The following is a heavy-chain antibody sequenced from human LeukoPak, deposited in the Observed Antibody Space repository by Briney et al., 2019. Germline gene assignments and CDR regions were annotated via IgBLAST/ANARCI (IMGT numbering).Heavy chain of an antibody. CDR1: GYTFTGFY. CDR2: INPYTGDT. D-gene: IGHD7-27*01. Sequence: ASVEVSCKASGYTFTGFYMHWVRQAPGQGLEWMGWINPYTGDTNYAQKFQGRVTVTRDMSINTAYMELSRLRSDDTAVYYCARDLHWGPDYWGQGTLVTVSS. V-gene: IGHV1-2*02. J-gene: IGHJ4*02. CDR3: ARDLHWGPDY.